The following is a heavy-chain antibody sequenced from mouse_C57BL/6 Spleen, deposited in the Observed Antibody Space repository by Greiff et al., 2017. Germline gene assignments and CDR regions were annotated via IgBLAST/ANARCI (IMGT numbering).Heavy chain of an antibody. J-gene: IGHJ1*03. CDR3: ARAHYYGSSHWYFDV. CDR1: GFTFSDYG. CDR2: ISSGSSTI. V-gene: IGHV5-17*01. Sequence: EVQGVESGGGLVKPGGSLKLSCAASGFTFSDYGMHWVRQAPEKGLEWVAYISSGSSTIYYADTVKGRFTISRDNAKNTLFLQMTSLRSEDTAMYYCARAHYYGSSHWYFDVWGTGTTVTVSS. D-gene: IGHD1-1*01.